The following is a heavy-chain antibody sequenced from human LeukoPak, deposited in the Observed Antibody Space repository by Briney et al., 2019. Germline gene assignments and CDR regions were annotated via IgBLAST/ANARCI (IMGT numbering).Heavy chain of an antibody. CDR3: ARDPKQQLVLIHYYYGMDV. Sequence: GGSLRLSCVVSGFTFSTYAMSWVRQAPGKGLEWVAVISYDGSNKYYADSVKGRFTISRDNSKNTLYLQMNSLRAEDTAVYYCARDPKQQLVLIHYYYGMDVWGQGTTVTVSS. V-gene: IGHV3-30-3*01. CDR2: ISYDGSNK. J-gene: IGHJ6*02. CDR1: GFTFSTYA. D-gene: IGHD6-13*01.